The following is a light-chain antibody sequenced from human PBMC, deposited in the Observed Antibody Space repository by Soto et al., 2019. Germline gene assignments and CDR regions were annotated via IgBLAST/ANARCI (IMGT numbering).Light chain of an antibody. J-gene: IGKJ5*01. Sequence: EIVLTQSPATLSVAPGETATLSCRASQSISIGVAWYRQKPGQAPRLLXYGASTRATGTPARFSGSGSGTEFTLTTSSLQSEDFALSYCQQYKKWPLITFGQGTRLEIK. CDR1: QSISIG. CDR2: GAS. V-gene: IGKV3D-15*01. CDR3: QQYKKWPLIT.